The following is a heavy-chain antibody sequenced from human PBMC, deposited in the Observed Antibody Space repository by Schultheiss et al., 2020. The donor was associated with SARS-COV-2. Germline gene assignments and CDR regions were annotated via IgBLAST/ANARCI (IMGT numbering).Heavy chain of an antibody. Sequence: GGSLRLSCAASGFTFSSYAMHWVRQAPGKGLEWVSAISGSGGSTYYADSVKGRFTVSRDNAKSSLYLQMNSLRAEDTAMYYCVRELVDGSGYYCLDYWGQGTLVTVSS. V-gene: IGHV3-21*01. J-gene: IGHJ4*02. CDR2: ISGSGGST. CDR3: VRELVDGSGYYCLDY. D-gene: IGHD3-22*01. CDR1: GFTFSSYA.